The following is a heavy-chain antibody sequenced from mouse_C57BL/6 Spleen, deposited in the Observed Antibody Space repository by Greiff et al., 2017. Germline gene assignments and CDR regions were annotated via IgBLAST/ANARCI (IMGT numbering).Heavy chain of an antibody. J-gene: IGHJ2*01. V-gene: IGHV1-26*01. Sequence: VQLQQSGPELVKPGASVKISCKASGYTFTDYYMNWVKQSHGKSLEWIGDINPNNGGTSYNQKFKGKATLTVDKSSSTAYMELRSLTSEDSAVYYCAREGPITTVVPFDYWGQGTTLTVSS. CDR3: AREGPITTVVPFDY. CDR1: GYTFTDYY. D-gene: IGHD1-1*01. CDR2: INPNNGGT.